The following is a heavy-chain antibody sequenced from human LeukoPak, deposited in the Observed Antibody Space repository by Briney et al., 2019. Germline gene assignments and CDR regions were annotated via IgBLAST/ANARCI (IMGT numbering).Heavy chain of an antibody. CDR3: ARVRITLVKVAVDAFDI. D-gene: IGHD3-16*01. Sequence: GGSLRLSCAASGFTFSSYAMSWVRQAPGKGLEWVSYISSSGSTIYYADSVKGRFTISRDNAKNSLYLQMNSLRAEDTALYYCARVRITLVKVAVDAFDIWGQGTMVTVSS. CDR1: GFTFSSYA. J-gene: IGHJ3*02. CDR2: ISSSGSTI. V-gene: IGHV3-48*04.